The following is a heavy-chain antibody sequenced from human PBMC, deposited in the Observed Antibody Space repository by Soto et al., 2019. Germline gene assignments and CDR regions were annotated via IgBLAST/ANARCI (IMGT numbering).Heavy chain of an antibody. Sequence: ETLSLTCTVSGGSISSSSHYWGWIRQPPGKGLEWIGSIYYSGSTYYNPSLKSRVTISVDTSKNQFSLKLSSVTAADTAVYYCARAYDILTGSFDPWGQGTLVTVSS. J-gene: IGHJ5*02. V-gene: IGHV4-39*01. CDR1: GGSISSSSHY. D-gene: IGHD3-9*01. CDR3: ARAYDILTGSFDP. CDR2: IYYSGST.